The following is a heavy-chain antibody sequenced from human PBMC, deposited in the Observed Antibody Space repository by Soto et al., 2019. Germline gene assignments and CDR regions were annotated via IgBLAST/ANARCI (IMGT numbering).Heavy chain of an antibody. V-gene: IGHV3-30-3*01. CDR2: ISYDGSNK. CDR3: ARDLGRGYSYGQQDY. Sequence: PGGSLRLSSAASGFTFSSYAMHWVRQAPGKGLEWVAVISYDGSNKYYADSVKGRFTISRDNSKNTLYLQMNSLRAEDTAVYYCARDLGRGYSYGQQDYWGQGTLVTVSP. CDR1: GFTFSSYA. D-gene: IGHD5-18*01. J-gene: IGHJ4*02.